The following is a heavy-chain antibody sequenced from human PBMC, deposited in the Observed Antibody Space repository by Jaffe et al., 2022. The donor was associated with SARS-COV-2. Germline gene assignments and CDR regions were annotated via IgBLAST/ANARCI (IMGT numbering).Heavy chain of an antibody. CDR2: IYYSGST. CDR3: ARRIVGANAFDI. V-gene: IGHV4-59*08. CDR1: GGSISSYY. Sequence: QVQLQESGPGLVKPSETLSLTCTVSGGSISSYYWSWIRQPPGKGLEWIGYIYYSGSTNYNPSLKSRVTISVDTSKNQFSLKLSSVTAADTAVYYCARRIVGANAFDIWGQGTMVTVSS. D-gene: IGHD1-26*01. J-gene: IGHJ3*02.